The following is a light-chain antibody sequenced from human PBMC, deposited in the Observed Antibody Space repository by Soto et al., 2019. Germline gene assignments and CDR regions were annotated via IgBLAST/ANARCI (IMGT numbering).Light chain of an antibody. CDR3: QQYNSYPYT. CDR2: KAS. V-gene: IGKV1-5*03. J-gene: IGKJ2*01. CDR1: QSISSW. Sequence: DIQMTQSPSTLSASVGDRVTITCRASQSISSWLAWYQQKPGKAPKLLIYKASSLESGVPSRFSGSGSGTEFSLTISSLQPDDFATYFCQQYNSYPYTFGQGTKLEIK.